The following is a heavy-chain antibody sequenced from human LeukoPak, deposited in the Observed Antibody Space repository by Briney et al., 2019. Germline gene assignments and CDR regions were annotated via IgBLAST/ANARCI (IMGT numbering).Heavy chain of an antibody. CDR3: ARVSYSGRRNWFDP. CDR1: GGSISSGGYY. CDR2: IYTSGNT. V-gene: IGHV4-61*02. Sequence: KPSETLSLTCTVSGGSISSGGYYWTWIRQPAGKGLEWVGRIYTSGNTNYNPSLKSRVTMSVDTSKSQFSLKLSSVTAADTAVYYCARVSYSGRRNWFDPWGQGTLVTVSS. D-gene: IGHD6-19*01. J-gene: IGHJ5*02.